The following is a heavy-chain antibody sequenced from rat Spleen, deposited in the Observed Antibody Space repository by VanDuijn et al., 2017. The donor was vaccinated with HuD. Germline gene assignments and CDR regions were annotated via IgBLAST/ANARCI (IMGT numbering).Heavy chain of an antibody. Sequence: EVQLVESGGGLLQPGRSLKLSCAASGFTFSDYAMAWVRQAPTNGLEWVASIPNGGPNTYYSDSVKDRFTISRDNAKNTLYLQMNSLRSEDTATYYCARHSLYYYSRYIHEYFDNWGQGVMVTVSS. CDR1: GFTFSDYA. CDR3: ARHSLYYYSRYIHEYFDN. CDR2: IPNGGPNT. V-gene: IGHV5S23*01. D-gene: IGHD1-2*01. J-gene: IGHJ2*01.